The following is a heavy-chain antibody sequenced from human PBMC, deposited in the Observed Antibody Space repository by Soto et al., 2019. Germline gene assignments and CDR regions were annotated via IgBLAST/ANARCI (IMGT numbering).Heavy chain of an antibody. CDR2: IDPSDSYT. Sequence: GESLKISCKGSGYSFTSYWISWVRQMPGKGLEWMGRIDPSDSYTNYSPSFQGHVTISADKSISTAYLQWSSLKASDTAMYYCATPYSGSYDNKDYWGQGTLVTVSS. CDR1: GYSFTSYW. V-gene: IGHV5-10-1*01. D-gene: IGHD1-26*01. CDR3: ATPYSGSYDNKDY. J-gene: IGHJ4*02.